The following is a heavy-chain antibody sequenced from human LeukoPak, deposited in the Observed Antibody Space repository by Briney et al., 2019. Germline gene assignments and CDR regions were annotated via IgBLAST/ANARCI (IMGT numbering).Heavy chain of an antibody. Sequence: TSVKVSCKASGYTLTSYGISWVRQAPGQGLEWMGWISAYNGNTNYAQKLQGRVTMTTDTSTSTAYMELRSLRSDDTAVYYCAREAITMVRGPRWFDPWGQGTLVTVSS. J-gene: IGHJ5*02. CDR1: GYTLTSYG. V-gene: IGHV1-18*04. D-gene: IGHD3-10*01. CDR3: AREAITMVRGPRWFDP. CDR2: ISAYNGNT.